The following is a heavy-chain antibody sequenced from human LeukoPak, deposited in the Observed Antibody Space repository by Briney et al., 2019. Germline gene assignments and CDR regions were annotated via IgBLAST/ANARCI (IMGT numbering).Heavy chain of an antibody. CDR1: GFTFTNYP. J-gene: IGHJ4*02. V-gene: IGHV3-23*01. Sequence: GGSLRLSCAASGFTFTNYPMNWVRQAPGKGLEWVSDISGSGGNPHYADSVKGRFTISRDNSKNTLYLQMNSLRAEDTAIYYCAKERITTTAFDYWGQGTLVTVSS. CDR3: AKERITTTAFDY. D-gene: IGHD4-17*01. CDR2: ISGSGGNP.